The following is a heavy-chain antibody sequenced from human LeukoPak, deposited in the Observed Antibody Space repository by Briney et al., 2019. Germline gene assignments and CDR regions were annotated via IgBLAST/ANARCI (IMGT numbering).Heavy chain of an antibody. J-gene: IGHJ4*02. D-gene: IGHD1-26*01. Sequence: SETLSLTCTVSGGSISSHYWSWIRQPPGKGLEWIGYIYYSGSTNYNPSLKSRVTISVDTSKNQFSLKLSSVTAADTAAYYCAGADIVGATNDYWGQGTLVTVSS. CDR1: GGSISSHY. V-gene: IGHV4-59*11. CDR3: AGADIVGATNDY. CDR2: IYYSGST.